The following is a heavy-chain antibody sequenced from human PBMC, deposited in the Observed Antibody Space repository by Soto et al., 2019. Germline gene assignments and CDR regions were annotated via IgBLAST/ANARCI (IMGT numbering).Heavy chain of an antibody. CDR2: ISYDGSNK. CDR1: GFTFSSYG. D-gene: IGHD2-15*01. J-gene: IGHJ4*02. Sequence: GGSLRLSCAASGFTFSSYGMHWVRQAPGKGLEWVAVISYDGSNKYYADSVKGRVTISRDNSKNTLYLQMNSLRAEDTAVYYCAKDLGLGSYWGQGTLVTVSS. V-gene: IGHV3-30*18. CDR3: AKDLGLGSY.